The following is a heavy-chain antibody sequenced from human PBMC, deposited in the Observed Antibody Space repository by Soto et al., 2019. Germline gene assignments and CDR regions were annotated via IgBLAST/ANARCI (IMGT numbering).Heavy chain of an antibody. Sequence: EVQLVESGGGLVRPGGSLRLSCAASGFNFNNFEMSWVRQAPGKGLEWISYIGRRGDTIYYADSVKGRFTSSRDNAKKSLYLQMNSLRAEDTAVYYCARVAVEHYYGDFDYWGQGTLVTVSS. CDR2: IGRRGDTI. CDR3: ARVAVEHYYGDFDY. CDR1: GFNFNNFE. D-gene: IGHD1-26*01. J-gene: IGHJ4*02. V-gene: IGHV3-48*03.